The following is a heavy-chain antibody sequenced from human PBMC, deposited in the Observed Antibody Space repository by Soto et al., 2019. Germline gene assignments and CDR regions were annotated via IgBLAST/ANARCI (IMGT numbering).Heavy chain of an antibody. Sequence: QVQLQESGPGLVKPSQTLSLTCTVSGGSISSGDYYWSWIRQPPGKGLEWIGYIYYSGSTYYNPSLKSRFTISVDASKNKFSRKLSSVTAADTAVYYCAREGGGGDSSGYYFGYWGQGTLVTVSS. CDR2: IYYSGST. CDR3: AREGGGGDSSGYYFGY. J-gene: IGHJ4*02. V-gene: IGHV4-30-4*01. D-gene: IGHD3-22*01. CDR1: GGSISSGDYY.